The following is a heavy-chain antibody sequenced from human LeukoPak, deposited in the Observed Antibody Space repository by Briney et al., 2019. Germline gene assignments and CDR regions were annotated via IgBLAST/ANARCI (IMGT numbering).Heavy chain of an antibody. V-gene: IGHV4-4*02. Sequence: SGTLSLTCAVSGDSITNDIWWSWVRQSPGKGLEWIGEVYHTGTTNYNPSLKSRVNMSVDTSKSQFSVRLTSVTAADTAVYYCARAEPVGALRVLDYWGQGILVAVSS. D-gene: IGHD1-26*01. CDR1: GDSITNDIW. CDR2: VYHTGTT. CDR3: ARAEPVGALRVLDY. J-gene: IGHJ4*02.